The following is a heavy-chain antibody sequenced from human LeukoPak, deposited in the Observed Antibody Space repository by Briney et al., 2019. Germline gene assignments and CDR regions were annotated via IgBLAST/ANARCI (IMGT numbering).Heavy chain of an antibody. CDR2: IYYSGST. Sequence: PSETLSLTCTVSGGSISSYYWSWIRQPPGKGLEWIGYIYYSGSTNYNPSLKSRVTISVDTSKNQFSLKLSSVTAADTAVYYCARAYSSSSVARTWGQGTLVTVSS. V-gene: IGHV4-59*08. J-gene: IGHJ5*02. CDR1: GGSISSYY. D-gene: IGHD6-13*01. CDR3: ARAYSSSSVART.